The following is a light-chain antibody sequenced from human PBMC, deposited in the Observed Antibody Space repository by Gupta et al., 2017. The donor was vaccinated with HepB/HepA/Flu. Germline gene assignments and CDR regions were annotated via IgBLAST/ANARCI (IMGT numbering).Light chain of an antibody. J-gene: IGLJ2*01. CDR2: KDI. CDR1: KLRDNY. Sequence: SFELTQPPSVSVSPGQTATITCSGDKLRDNYACWYQQKPGQSPVMVSYKDIQRPSGISDRVSGSSSGNKATLNISETQAMDEADEYCQAWDRSIGGFGGGTKLTV. V-gene: IGLV3-1*01. CDR3: QAWDRSIGG.